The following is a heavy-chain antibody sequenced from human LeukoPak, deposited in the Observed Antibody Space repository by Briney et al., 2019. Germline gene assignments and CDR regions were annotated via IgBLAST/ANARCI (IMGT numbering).Heavy chain of an antibody. V-gene: IGHV4-30-4*01. Sequence: QPSETLSLTCTVSGGSISSGDYYWSWIRQPPGKGLEWIGYIYYSGSTYYNPSLKSRVTISVDTSKNQFSLKLSSVTAADTAVYYCARRGGDVFGDSVFDYWGQGTLVTVSS. D-gene: IGHD3-10*01. CDR2: IYYSGST. CDR1: GGSISSGDYY. CDR3: ARRGGDVFGDSVFDY. J-gene: IGHJ4*02.